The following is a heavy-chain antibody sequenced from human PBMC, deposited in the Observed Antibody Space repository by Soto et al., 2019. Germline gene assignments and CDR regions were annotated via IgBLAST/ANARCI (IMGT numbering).Heavy chain of an antibody. Sequence: GASLKVSCKASGYTFTGYYMHWVRQAPGQGLEWMGWINPSSGGTDYAQKFQGRVTMARDTSTTTASMELSSLTSDDTAVYYCARATGYSSSFFYGMDFWGQGTTVTVSS. CDR3: ARATGYSSSFFYGMDF. CDR2: INPSSGGT. J-gene: IGHJ6*02. D-gene: IGHD6-19*01. CDR1: GYTFTGYY. V-gene: IGHV1-2*02.